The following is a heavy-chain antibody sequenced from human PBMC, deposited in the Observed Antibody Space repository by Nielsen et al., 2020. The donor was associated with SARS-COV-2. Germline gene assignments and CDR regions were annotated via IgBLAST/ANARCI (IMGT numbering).Heavy chain of an antibody. J-gene: IGHJ6*02. CDR2: IYSGGST. D-gene: IGHD4-11*01. Sequence: GESLKISCAASGFSFSSYAMSWVRQAPGKGLEWVSVIYSGGSTYYADSVKGRFTISRDNSKNTLYLQMNSLRTEDTAVYYCARGPYTRYGMDVWGQGTTVTVSS. V-gene: IGHV3-66*01. CDR1: GFSFSSYA. CDR3: ARGPYTRYGMDV.